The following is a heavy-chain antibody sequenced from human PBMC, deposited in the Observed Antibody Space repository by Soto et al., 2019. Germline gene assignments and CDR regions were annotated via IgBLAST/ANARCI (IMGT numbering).Heavy chain of an antibody. V-gene: IGHV1-18*01. CDR2: ISSYNGNT. D-gene: IGHD4-4*01. Sequence: ASVKVSCKASGYTFISSGISWVREAPGQGLEWMAWISSYNGNTNYALKFQGRVSSTTDTSTSTAYMELRSLRSDDTAVYYCARERSSSNPIDYWGQGTLVNVSS. CDR3: ARERSSSNPIDY. J-gene: IGHJ4*02. CDR1: GYTFISSG.